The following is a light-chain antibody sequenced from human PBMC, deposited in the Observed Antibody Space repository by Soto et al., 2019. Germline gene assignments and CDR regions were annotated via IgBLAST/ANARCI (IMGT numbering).Light chain of an antibody. Sequence: EVVMTQSPATLSVSPGERATLSCRTSQSVRDNLAWYQQKPGQAPRLLVYGASTRATGIPARFSGSGSSTEFTLTISSLQSEDFAVYYCQQHDNWPLTFGGGTKVEIK. J-gene: IGKJ4*01. CDR3: QQHDNWPLT. CDR2: GAS. CDR1: QSVRDN. V-gene: IGKV3-15*01.